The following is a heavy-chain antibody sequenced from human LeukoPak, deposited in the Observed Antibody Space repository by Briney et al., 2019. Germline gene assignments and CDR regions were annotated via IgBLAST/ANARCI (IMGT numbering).Heavy chain of an antibody. CDR2: IRSKTYGGTT. CDR1: GLTFGDYA. J-gene: IGHJ3*02. Sequence: GGSLRLSCSASGLTFGDYAMKWFRQAPGKGLEWVGFIRSKTYGGTTEYAASVRGRFTISRDDSKSIAYLQMNSLKIEDTGLYYCTRDRPRYDYGDYRDTFDIWGQGTMVTVSS. CDR3: TRDRPRYDYGDYRDTFDI. V-gene: IGHV3-49*03. D-gene: IGHD4-17*01.